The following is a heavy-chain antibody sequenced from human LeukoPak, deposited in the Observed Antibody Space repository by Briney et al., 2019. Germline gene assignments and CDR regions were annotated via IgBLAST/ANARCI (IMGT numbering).Heavy chain of an antibody. V-gene: IGHV3-23*01. CDR1: GFTFSSYA. D-gene: IGHD6-19*01. CDR3: AKRTSGWGNFDY. Sequence: GGSLRLSCAASGFTFSSYAMSWVRQAPGKGLEGVSAIRGSGGSTYYADSVKGRFTISRDNSKNTLYLQMNSLRAEDTAVYYCAKRTSGWGNFDYWGQGTLVTVSS. CDR2: IRGSGGST. J-gene: IGHJ4*02.